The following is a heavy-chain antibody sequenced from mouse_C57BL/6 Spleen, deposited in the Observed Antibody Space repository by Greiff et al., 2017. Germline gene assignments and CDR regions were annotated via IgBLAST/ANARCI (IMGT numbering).Heavy chain of an antibody. Sequence: EVKLMESGGGLVKPGGSLKLSCAASGFTFSDYGMHWVRQAPEKGLEWVAYISSGSSTIYYADTVKGRFTISRDNAKNTLFLQMTSLRSEDTAMYYCARDYGSSYVRYWYFDVWGTGTTVTVSS. CDR2: ISSGSSTI. V-gene: IGHV5-17*01. D-gene: IGHD1-1*01. CDR3: ARDYGSSYVRYWYFDV. CDR1: GFTFSDYG. J-gene: IGHJ1*03.